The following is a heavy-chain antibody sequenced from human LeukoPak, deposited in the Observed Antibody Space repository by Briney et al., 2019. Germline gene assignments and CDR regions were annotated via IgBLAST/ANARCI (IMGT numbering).Heavy chain of an antibody. Sequence: PGGSLRLSCAVSGFTLSSYWISWFRQAPGKGLEWVANINQDGSQKFSVDSVKGRFTISRDNAKNSLSLQMNSLRVEDTAVYYCARDWFDGDYDRFDYWGQGTLVTASS. CDR2: INQDGSQK. CDR1: GFTLSSYW. J-gene: IGHJ4*02. CDR3: ARDWFDGDYDRFDY. D-gene: IGHD4-17*01. V-gene: IGHV3-7*03.